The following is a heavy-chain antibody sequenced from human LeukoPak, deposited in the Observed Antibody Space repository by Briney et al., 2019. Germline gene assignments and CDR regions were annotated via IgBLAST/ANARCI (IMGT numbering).Heavy chain of an antibody. CDR2: IRYDGSNK. D-gene: IGHD3-10*01. Sequence: GGSLRLSCAASGFTFSSYGMHWVRQAPGKGLEWVAFIRYDGSNKYYADSEKGRFTISRDNSKNTLYLQMNSLRAEDTAVYYCAKLLPTLIRGGDYFDYWGQGTLVTVSS. CDR1: GFTFSSYG. V-gene: IGHV3-30*02. J-gene: IGHJ4*02. CDR3: AKLLPTLIRGGDYFDY.